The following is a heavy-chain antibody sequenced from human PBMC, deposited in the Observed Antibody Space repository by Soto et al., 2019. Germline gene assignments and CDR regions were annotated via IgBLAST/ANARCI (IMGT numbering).Heavy chain of an antibody. V-gene: IGHV1-18*01. J-gene: IGHJ5*02. CDR2: ISAYNGNT. CDR1: GYTFTSYG. Sequence: ASVKVSCKASGYTFTSYGISWVRQAPGQGLEWMGWISAYNGNTNYAQKLQGRVTMTTDTSTSTAYMELRSLRSDDTAVYYCARLVRAAAGPNWFDPWGQGTLVTVSS. D-gene: IGHD6-13*01. CDR3: ARLVRAAAGPNWFDP.